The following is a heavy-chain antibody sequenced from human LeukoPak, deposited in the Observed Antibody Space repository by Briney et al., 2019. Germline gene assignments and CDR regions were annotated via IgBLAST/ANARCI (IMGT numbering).Heavy chain of an antibody. Sequence: SVKVSCKASGGTFSSYAISWVRQAPRQGLEWMGGIIPIFGTANYAQKFQGRVTITTDESTSTAYMELSSLRSEDTAVYYCAGKYSSSWDDAFDIWGQGTMVTVSS. J-gene: IGHJ3*02. CDR2: IIPIFGTA. V-gene: IGHV1-69*05. CDR3: AGKYSSSWDDAFDI. CDR1: GGTFSSYA. D-gene: IGHD6-13*01.